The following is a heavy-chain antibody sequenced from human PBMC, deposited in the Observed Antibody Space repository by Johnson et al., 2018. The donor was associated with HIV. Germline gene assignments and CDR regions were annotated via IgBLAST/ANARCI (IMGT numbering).Heavy chain of an antibody. V-gene: IGHV3-66*01. CDR2: IYSGGSP. D-gene: IGHD1-26*01. Sequence: VQLVESGGGLVQPGGSLRLSCAASGFTVSSHYMSWVRQAPGTGLEWVSVIYSGGSPYYADSVKGRFTISRDNSKNTLYLQMNSLRAEDTAVYYCARSSGSYLDDAFDIWGQGTMVTVSS. J-gene: IGHJ3*02. CDR1: GFTVSSHY. CDR3: ARSSGSYLDDAFDI.